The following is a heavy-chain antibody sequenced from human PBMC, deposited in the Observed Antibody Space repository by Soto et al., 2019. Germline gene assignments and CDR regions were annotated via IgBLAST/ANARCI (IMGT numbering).Heavy chain of an antibody. D-gene: IGHD1-1*01. CDR1: GGSFSGYQ. Sequence: SETLSLTCGVYGGSFSGYQWNWVRQSPGQGLEWIGEINHSGTTKYNPSLESRINLSVDTSKKQFSLKMFSVTAADTAIYYCARGWRFDPWGQGTQVTVSS. J-gene: IGHJ5*02. CDR2: INHSGTT. CDR3: ARGWRFDP. V-gene: IGHV4-34*01.